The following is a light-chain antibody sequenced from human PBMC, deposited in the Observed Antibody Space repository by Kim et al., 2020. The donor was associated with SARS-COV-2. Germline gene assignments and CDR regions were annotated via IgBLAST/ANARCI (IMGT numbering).Light chain of an antibody. Sequence: ASVGDRVTITCQASQDISNYLNWYQQKPGKAPKHLIYDASNLETGVPSRFSGSGSGTDFTFTISSLQPEDIATYYCQQYDNLPPYSFGQGTKLEI. J-gene: IGKJ2*03. V-gene: IGKV1-33*01. CDR3: QQYDNLPPYS. CDR2: DAS. CDR1: QDISNY.